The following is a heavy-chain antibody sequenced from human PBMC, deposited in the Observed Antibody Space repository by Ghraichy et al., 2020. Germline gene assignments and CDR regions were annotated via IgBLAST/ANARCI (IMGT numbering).Heavy chain of an antibody. CDR2: ISWNSGSI. J-gene: IGHJ4*02. V-gene: IGHV3-9*01. CDR1: GFTFDDYA. Sequence: SLNISCAASGFTFDDYAMHWVRQAPGKGLEWVSGISWNSGSIGYADSVKGRFTISRDNAKNSLYLQMNSLRAEDTALYYCAKEGEGSYWGQGTLVTVSS. D-gene: IGHD1-26*01. CDR3: AKEGEGSY.